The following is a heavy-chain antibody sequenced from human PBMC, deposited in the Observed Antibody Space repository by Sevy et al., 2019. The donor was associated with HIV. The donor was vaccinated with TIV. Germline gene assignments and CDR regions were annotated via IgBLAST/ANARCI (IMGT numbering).Heavy chain of an antibody. CDR1: GFTFSDYY. J-gene: IGHJ3*02. D-gene: IGHD4-17*01. Sequence: GGSLRLSCAASGFTFSDYYMSWIRQAPGKGLEWVSYISSSGRTIYYADSVNGRFTISRDNAKNSRYLEMNSLRADDTDVYYCARAFSPDYGGELYAFDILGQGTMVTVSS. CDR3: ARAFSPDYGGELYAFDI. V-gene: IGHV3-11*01. CDR2: ISSSGRTI.